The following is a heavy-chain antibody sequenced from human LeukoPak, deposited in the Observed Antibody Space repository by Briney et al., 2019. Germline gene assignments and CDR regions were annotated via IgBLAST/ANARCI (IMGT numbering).Heavy chain of an antibody. CDR1: GFTFSSYA. D-gene: IGHD1-7*01. CDR2: ISYDGSNK. CDR3: AKERNYATTILDY. Sequence: GRSLRLSCAASGFTFSSYAMHWVRQAPGKGLEWVAVISYDGSNKYYADSVKGRFTISRDNSKNTLYLQMNSLRAEDTAVYYCAKERNYATTILDYWGQGTLVTVSS. V-gene: IGHV3-30-3*01. J-gene: IGHJ4*02.